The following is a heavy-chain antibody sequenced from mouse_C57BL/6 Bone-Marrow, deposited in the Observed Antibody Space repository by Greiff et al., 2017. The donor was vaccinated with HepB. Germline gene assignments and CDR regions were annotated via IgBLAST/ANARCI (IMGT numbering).Heavy chain of an antibody. CDR3: ARQGGLWGFAY. J-gene: IGHJ3*01. D-gene: IGHD1-1*02. Sequence: EVKLVESGGGLVQPGGSLKLSCAASGFTFSDYYMYWVRQTPEKRLEWVAYISNGGGSTYYPDTVKGRFTISRDNAKTTLYLQMSRLKSEDTAMYYCARQGGLWGFAYWGQGTLVTVSA. V-gene: IGHV5-12*01. CDR1: GFTFSDYY. CDR2: ISNGGGST.